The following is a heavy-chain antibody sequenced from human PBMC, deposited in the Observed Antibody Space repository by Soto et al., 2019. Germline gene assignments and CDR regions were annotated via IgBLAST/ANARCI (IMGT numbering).Heavy chain of an antibody. V-gene: IGHV3-15*01. Sequence: EVQLVESGGGLVKPGGSLRLSCTASGFTFSNAWMTWFRQAPGKGLEWVGRIKSKTDGGTTDYAAPVKGRFTISRDDSKNTLYLQINSLITVDTAVYCCTTPEALASDSFFDYWGQGTRVTVSS. D-gene: IGHD2-15*01. CDR3: TTPEALASDSFFDY. CDR2: IKSKTDGGTT. J-gene: IGHJ4*02. CDR1: GFTFSNAW.